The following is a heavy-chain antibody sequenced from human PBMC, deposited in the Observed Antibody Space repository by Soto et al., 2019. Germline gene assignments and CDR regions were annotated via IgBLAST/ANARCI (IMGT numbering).Heavy chain of an antibody. Sequence: ASVKVSCKASGYTFTSYYMHCVRQAPGQGLEWMGIINPSGGSTSYAQKFQGRVTMTRDTSTSTVYMELSSLRSEDTAVYYCARSLNRYSSGYLWAFDIWGQGTMVTVSS. D-gene: IGHD3-22*01. CDR1: GYTFTSYY. CDR3: ARSLNRYSSGYLWAFDI. CDR2: INPSGGST. V-gene: IGHV1-46*01. J-gene: IGHJ3*02.